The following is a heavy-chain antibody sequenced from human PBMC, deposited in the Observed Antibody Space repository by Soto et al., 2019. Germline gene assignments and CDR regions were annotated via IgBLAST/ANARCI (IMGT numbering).Heavy chain of an antibody. CDR2: IYDSGST. CDR3: ARLSPYGSGSYYDYYYGMDV. Sequence: SETLSLTCTVSGGSISSYYWSWIRQPPGKGLEWIGYIYDSGSTNYNPSLKSRVTLSIDTSKKQFSLKLSSVTAADTAVYYCARLSPYGSGSYYDYYYGMDVWGQGTTVIVSS. J-gene: IGHJ6*02. CDR1: GGSISSYY. V-gene: IGHV4-59*01. D-gene: IGHD3-10*01.